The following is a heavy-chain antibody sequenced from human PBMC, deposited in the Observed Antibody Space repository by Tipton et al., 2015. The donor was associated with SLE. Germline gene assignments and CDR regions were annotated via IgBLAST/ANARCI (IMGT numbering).Heavy chain of an antibody. D-gene: IGHD5-18*01. CDR1: GGSISSYY. CDR2: IYYSGST. V-gene: IGHV4-59*12. J-gene: IGHJ3*02. CDR3: AREGDTAMVNDAFDI. Sequence: TLSITCTVSGGSISSYYWSWIRQPPGKGLEWIGSIYYSGSTYYNPSLKSRVTISVDTSKNQFSLKLNSVTAADTAVYYCAREGDTAMVNDAFDIWGQGTMVTVSS.